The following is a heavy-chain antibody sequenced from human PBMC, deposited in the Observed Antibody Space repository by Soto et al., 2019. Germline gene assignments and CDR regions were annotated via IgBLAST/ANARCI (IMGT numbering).Heavy chain of an antibody. J-gene: IGHJ6*02. D-gene: IGHD2-21*02. CDR2: ISWDGGST. CDR3: AKDLGDGDYYYYYGMDV. V-gene: IGHV3-43*01. Sequence: QTGGSLRLSCAASGFTFDDYTMHWVRQAPGKGLEWVSLISWDGGSTYYADSVKGRFTISRDNSKNSLYLQMNSLRTEDTALYYCAKDLGDGDYYYYYGMDVWGQGTTVTVSS. CDR1: GFTFDDYT.